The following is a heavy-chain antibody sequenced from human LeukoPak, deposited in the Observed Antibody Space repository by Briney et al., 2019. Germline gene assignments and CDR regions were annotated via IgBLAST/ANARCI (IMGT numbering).Heavy chain of an antibody. CDR3: ARDYVRVPAATNWFDP. V-gene: IGHV3-13*01. J-gene: IGHJ5*02. CDR2: IGTAGDT. D-gene: IGHD2-2*01. Sequence: PGGSLRLSCAASGFTFSSYDMHWVRQATGKGLEWVSAIGTAGDTYYADSVKGRFTISRDNSKNTLYLQMNSLRAEDTAVYYCARDYVRVPAATNWFDPWGQGTLVTVSS. CDR1: GFTFSSYD.